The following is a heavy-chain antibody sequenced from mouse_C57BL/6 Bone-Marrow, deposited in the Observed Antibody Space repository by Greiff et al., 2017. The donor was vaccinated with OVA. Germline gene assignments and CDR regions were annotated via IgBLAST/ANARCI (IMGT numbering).Heavy chain of an antibody. CDR1: GYTFTDYY. Sequence: EVQLQQSGPVLVKPGASVKMSCKASGYTFTDYYMNWVKQSHGKSLEWIGVINPYNGGTSSNQKFKGKATLTVDKSSSTAYMELNSLTSEDSAVYYCARRGGYHYWYFDVWGTGTTVTVSS. CDR3: ARRGGYHYWYFDV. D-gene: IGHD2-2*01. J-gene: IGHJ1*03. V-gene: IGHV1-19*01. CDR2: INPYNGGT.